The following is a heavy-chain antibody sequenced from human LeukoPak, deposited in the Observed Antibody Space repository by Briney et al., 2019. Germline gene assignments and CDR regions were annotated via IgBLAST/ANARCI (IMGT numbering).Heavy chain of an antibody. CDR2: ISSSSSYI. Sequence: GGSLRLSCAASGFTFSSYSMNWVRQAPGKGLEGGSYISSSSSYIYYADSVKGGFTISRDNANNSLYLQMNSLRAEDTAVYYCARVIGSSGYDYGYWGQGTLVTVSS. J-gene: IGHJ4*02. CDR3: ARVIGSSGYDYGY. V-gene: IGHV3-21*01. D-gene: IGHD5-12*01. CDR1: GFTFSSYS.